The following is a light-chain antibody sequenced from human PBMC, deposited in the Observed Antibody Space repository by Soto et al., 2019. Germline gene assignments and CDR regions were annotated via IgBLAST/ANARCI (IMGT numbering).Light chain of an antibody. CDR3: LQHNTYPYT. CDR1: QGISNH. J-gene: IGKJ2*01. CDR2: AAS. Sequence: DIQMTQSPSSLSASVGDRVTITCRASQGISNHLSWFQHKPGKAPKRLIYAASSLQGGVPSRFSDSGSGTEFTLTITSLQPEDFADYYCLQHNTYPYTFGQGTKLEIK. V-gene: IGKV1-17*01.